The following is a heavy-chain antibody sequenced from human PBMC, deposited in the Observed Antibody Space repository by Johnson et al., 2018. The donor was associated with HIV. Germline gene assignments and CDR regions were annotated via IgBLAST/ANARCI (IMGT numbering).Heavy chain of an antibody. CDR3: AREFVGGSSSTVSAFDI. CDR1: GFTFSSYA. D-gene: IGHD6-13*01. J-gene: IGHJ3*02. CDR2: ISYDGSNK. Sequence: QVQLVESGGGVVQPGRSLRLSCAASGFTFSSYAMHWVRQAPGKGLEWVAVISYDGSNKYYADYVKGRFTISRDNSKNTLYLQMNSLRAEDTAVYYCAREFVGGSSSTVSAFDIWGQGTMVTVSS. V-gene: IGHV3-30-3*01.